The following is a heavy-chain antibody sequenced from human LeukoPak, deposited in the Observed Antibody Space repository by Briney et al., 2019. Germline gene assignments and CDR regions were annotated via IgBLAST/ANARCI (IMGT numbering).Heavy chain of an antibody. CDR3: ARARYSSSWGITSYYFDY. V-gene: IGHV3-7*01. D-gene: IGHD6-13*01. J-gene: IGHJ4*02. CDR2: IKQDGSEK. CDR1: GFTFSSYL. Sequence: GGALRLSCAASGFTFSSYLMSWVRQAPRKGLEWVANIKQDGSEKYYVDSVKGRFTISRDNAKNSLYLQMNSLRAEDTAVYYCARARYSSSWGITSYYFDYWGQGTLVTVSS.